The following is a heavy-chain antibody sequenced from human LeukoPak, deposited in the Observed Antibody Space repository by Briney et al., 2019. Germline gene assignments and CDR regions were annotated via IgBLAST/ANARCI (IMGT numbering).Heavy chain of an antibody. CDR1: GYTLTELS. J-gene: IGHJ4*02. Sequence: ASVKVSCKVSGYTLTELSMHWVRQAPGKGLEWMGGFDPEDGGTIYAQKFQGRVTMTEDTSTDTAYMELSSLRSEDTAVYYCARGRGGGATADYWGQGTLVTVSS. V-gene: IGHV1-24*01. CDR3: ARGRGGGATADY. CDR2: FDPEDGGT. D-gene: IGHD1-26*01.